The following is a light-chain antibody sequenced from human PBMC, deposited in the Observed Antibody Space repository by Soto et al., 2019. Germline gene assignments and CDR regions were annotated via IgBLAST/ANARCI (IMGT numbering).Light chain of an antibody. CDR1: QSISRD. Sequence: DIQMTQSPSSVSASVGDRVTITCRASQSISRDLNWYQQKPGKAPNLLIYAASTLESGVPSRFSGSGSGTDFTLTISSLQLEDFATYYCQQNYSTPLAFGGGTKVDIK. CDR2: AAS. CDR3: QQNYSTPLA. J-gene: IGKJ4*01. V-gene: IGKV1-39*01.